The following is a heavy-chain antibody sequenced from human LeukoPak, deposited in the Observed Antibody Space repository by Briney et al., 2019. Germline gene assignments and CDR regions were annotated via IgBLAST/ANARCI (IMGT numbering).Heavy chain of an antibody. CDR2: IKSKTDGGTT. D-gene: IGHD3-10*01. CDR1: GFTFSNAW. V-gene: IGHV3-15*01. J-gene: IGHJ4*02. CDR3: TTEDVLLWFGELGFDY. Sequence: GGSLRLSCAASGFTFSNAWMSWVRQAPGKGLEWVGRIKSKTDGGTTDYAAPVKGRFTISRADSKNTLYLQMNSLKTEDTAVYYCTTEDVLLWFGELGFDYWGQGTLVTVPS.